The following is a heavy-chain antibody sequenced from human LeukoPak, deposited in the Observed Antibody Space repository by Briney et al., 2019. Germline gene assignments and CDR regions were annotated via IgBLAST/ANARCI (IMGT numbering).Heavy chain of an antibody. CDR2: IYTSGST. J-gene: IGHJ4*02. D-gene: IGHD3-16*01. Sequence: SETLSLTCAVYGRSFSGYYWSWIRQPAGKGLEWIGRIYTSGSTNYNPSLKSRVTMSVDTSKNQFSLKLSSVTAADTAVYYCARGGKENDYWGQGTLVTVSS. CDR1: GRSFSGYY. CDR3: ARGGKENDY. V-gene: IGHV4-59*10.